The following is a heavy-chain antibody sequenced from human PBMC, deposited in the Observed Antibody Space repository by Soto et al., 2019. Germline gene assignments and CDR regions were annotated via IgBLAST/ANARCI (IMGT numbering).Heavy chain of an antibody. CDR3: ARQQSAAAFDI. J-gene: IGHJ3*02. CDR1: GYSFTTYW. D-gene: IGHD2-15*01. V-gene: IGHV5-51*01. Sequence: GESLKISCNGAGYSFTTYWIGWVRQMPGKGLEWMGIIYPGDSDTRYSPSFQGQVTISADKSISTAYLQWSSLKASDTAMYYCARQQSAAAFDIWGQGTMVTVSS. CDR2: IYPGDSDT.